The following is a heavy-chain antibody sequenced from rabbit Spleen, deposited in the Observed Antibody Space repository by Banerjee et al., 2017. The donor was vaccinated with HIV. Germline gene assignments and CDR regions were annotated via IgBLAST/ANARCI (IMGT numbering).Heavy chain of an antibody. CDR3: ARDTSSSFSSYGMDL. J-gene: IGHJ6*01. CDR1: GFTLSSYY. Sequence: QSLEESGGGLVQPEGSLALTCKASGFTLSSYYMNWVRQAPGKGLEWIACIETGSSDFTYYASWAKGRFTISKTSSTTVTLQMTSLTAADTATYFCARDTSSSFSSYGMDLWGPGTLVTVS. CDR2: IETGSSDFT. D-gene: IGHD1-1*01. V-gene: IGHV1S40*01.